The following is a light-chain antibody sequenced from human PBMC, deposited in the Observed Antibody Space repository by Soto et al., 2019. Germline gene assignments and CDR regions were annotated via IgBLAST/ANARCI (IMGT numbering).Light chain of an antibody. CDR2: EVS. CDR3: CSYAGSSTYYV. CDR1: SSDVGSYNL. Sequence: QSALTQPASVSGSPGQSITISCTGTSSDVGSYNLVSWYQQHPGKAPKLMIYEVSKRPSGVSNRFSGSKSGNTASLTISGFQAEEGADYYCCSYAGSSTYYVFGTGTKVTVL. V-gene: IGLV2-23*02. J-gene: IGLJ1*01.